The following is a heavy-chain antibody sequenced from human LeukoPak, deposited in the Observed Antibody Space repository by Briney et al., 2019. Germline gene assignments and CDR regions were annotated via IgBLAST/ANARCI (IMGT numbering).Heavy chain of an antibody. D-gene: IGHD3-3*01. Sequence: SVKVSCKASGGTFSSYAISWVRQAPGQGLEWMGGIIPIFGTANYAQKFQGRVTITADESTSTAYMELSSLRSEDTAVNYCARGVGITIFGVVPHSPSKTWGQGTTVTVSS. J-gene: IGHJ6*02. CDR1: GGTFSSYA. V-gene: IGHV1-69*01. CDR3: ARGVGITIFGVVPHSPSKT. CDR2: IIPIFGTA.